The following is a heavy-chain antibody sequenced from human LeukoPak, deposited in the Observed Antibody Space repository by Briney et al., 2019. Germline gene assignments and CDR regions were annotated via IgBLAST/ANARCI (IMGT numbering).Heavy chain of an antibody. J-gene: IGHJ4*02. Sequence: QSGGSLRLSCAAPGFTFSNYGMNSVRQAPGKGLEWISYISSSSRLIYYADYVKGRFTSSRDNAKNSLYLQMNSLRDEQTAVYYCANTCSRESGYDFFFHYWGQGTRVTVSS. CDR1: GFTFSNYG. V-gene: IGHV3-48*02. CDR3: ANTCSRESGYDFFFHY. D-gene: IGHD5-12*01. CDR2: ISSSSRLI.